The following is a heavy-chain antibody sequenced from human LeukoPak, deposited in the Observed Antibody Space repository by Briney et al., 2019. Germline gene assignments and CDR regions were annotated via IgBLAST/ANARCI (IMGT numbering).Heavy chain of an antibody. CDR2: FDPEDGET. V-gene: IGHV1-24*01. D-gene: IGHD3-9*01. Sequence: ASVKVSCKVSGYTLTELSMHWVRQAPGRGLEWMGGFDPEDGETIYAQKFQGRVTMTEDTSTDTAYMELSSLRSEDTAVYCCATATILTGYYFIFDYWRQGTLVTVSS. CDR3: ATATILTGYYFIFDY. J-gene: IGHJ4*02. CDR1: GYTLTELS.